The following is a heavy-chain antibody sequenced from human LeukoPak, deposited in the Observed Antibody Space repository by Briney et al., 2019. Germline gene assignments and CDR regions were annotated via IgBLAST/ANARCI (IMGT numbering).Heavy chain of an antibody. CDR2: INPNSGGT. CDR3: ARGLLRGVVIPSALGY. CDR1: GYTFTGYY. D-gene: IGHD3-3*01. Sequence: ASVKVSCKASGYTFTGYYMHWVRQAPGQGLEWMGWINPNSGGTNYAQKFQGRVTMTRDTSISTAYMELSRLRSDDTAVYYCARGLLRGVVIPSALGYWGQGTLVTVSS. V-gene: IGHV1-2*02. J-gene: IGHJ4*02.